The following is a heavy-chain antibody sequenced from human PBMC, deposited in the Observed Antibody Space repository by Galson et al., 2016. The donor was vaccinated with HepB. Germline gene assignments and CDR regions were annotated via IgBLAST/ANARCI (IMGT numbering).Heavy chain of an antibody. CDR2: IFHIGGT. CDR1: GGPISSTRYY. V-gene: IGHV4-39*01. D-gene: IGHD2-21*02. J-gene: IGHJ1*01. Sequence: SETLSLTCTVSGGPISSTRYYWGWIRQPPGKGLEWIGSIFHIGGTFYNASLKSRATISVDTSKSQFSLKLRSLTATDTAVYYCAGFSGDWGFWGQGNLVIVSS. CDR3: AGFSGDWGF.